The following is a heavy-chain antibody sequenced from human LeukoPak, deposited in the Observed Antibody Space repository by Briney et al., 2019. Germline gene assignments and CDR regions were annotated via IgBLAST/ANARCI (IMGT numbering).Heavy chain of an antibody. D-gene: IGHD3-22*01. V-gene: IGHV4-34*01. CDR1: GGSFSGYY. CDR3: ARGTYYYDSSGYYIAASWYYFDY. Sequence: SETLSLTCAVYGGSFSGYYRSWIRQPPGKGLEWIGEINHSGSTNYNPSLKSRVTISVDTSKNQFSLKLSSVTAADTAVYYCARGTYYYDSSGYYIAASWYYFDYWGQGTLVTVSS. CDR2: INHSGST. J-gene: IGHJ4*02.